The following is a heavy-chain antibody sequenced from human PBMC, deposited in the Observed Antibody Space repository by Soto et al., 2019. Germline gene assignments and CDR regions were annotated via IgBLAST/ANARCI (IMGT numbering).Heavy chain of an antibody. CDR3: ARYTGTTRFDY. D-gene: IGHD1-7*01. CDR1: SGSISSSNW. J-gene: IGHJ4*02. V-gene: IGHV4-4*02. Sequence: SETLSLTCAVSSGSISSSNWWSWVRQPPGKGLEWIGEIYHSGSTNYNPSLKSRVTIPVDKSKNQFSLKLSSVTAADTAVYYCARYTGTTRFDYWGQGTLVTVSS. CDR2: IYHSGST.